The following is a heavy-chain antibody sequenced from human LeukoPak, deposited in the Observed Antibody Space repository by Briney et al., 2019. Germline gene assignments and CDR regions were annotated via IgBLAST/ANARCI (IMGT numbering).Heavy chain of an antibody. D-gene: IGHD6-6*01. CDR3: ARLYSSSDY. V-gene: IGHV3-23*01. CDR1: GFTFSSYA. J-gene: IGHJ4*02. CDR2: ISGSGGST. Sequence: GGSLRLSCAASGFTFSSYAMSWVGQAPGKRLEWVSTISGSGGSTHYADSVKGRFTISRDNSKNTLYLQMNSLRAEDTAVYYCARLYSSSDYWGQGTLVTVSS.